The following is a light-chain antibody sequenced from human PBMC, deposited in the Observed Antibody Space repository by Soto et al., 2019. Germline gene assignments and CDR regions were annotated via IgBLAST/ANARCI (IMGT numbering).Light chain of an antibody. V-gene: IGKV3D-20*02. CDR1: QYINTR. CDR2: GAS. J-gene: IGKJ4*01. CDR3: QQRNNWPLT. Sequence: EIVLTQSPATLSSFPGDRVTLSCRASQYINTRLAWYQHRPGQAPRLLIYGASRRATGIPDRFTGSGSGTDFTLTISRLEPEDFAVYYCQQRNNWPLTFGGGTKVDI.